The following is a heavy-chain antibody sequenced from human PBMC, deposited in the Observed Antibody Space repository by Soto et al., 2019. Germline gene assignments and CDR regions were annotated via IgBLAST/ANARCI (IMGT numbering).Heavy chain of an antibody. CDR1: GYTFSSYG. J-gene: IGHJ6*02. Sequence: QVQLEQSGPEVKKPGASVKVSCKASGYTFSSYGISWVRQAPGQGLEWMGWISANNGNTNYAQKLQGRVTMTTDTSTSTAYMEVRGLRSDDTAVYYCARDRAVTTSYRMDVWGQGTTVTVSS. CDR3: ARDRAVTTSYRMDV. CDR2: ISANNGNT. V-gene: IGHV1-18*01. D-gene: IGHD4-17*01.